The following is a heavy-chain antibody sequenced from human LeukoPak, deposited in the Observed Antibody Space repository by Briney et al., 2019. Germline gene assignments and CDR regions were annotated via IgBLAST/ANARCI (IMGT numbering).Heavy chain of an antibody. D-gene: IGHD1-26*01. J-gene: IGHJ4*02. V-gene: IGHV3-30*02. Sequence: GGSLRLSCAASGFTFSSFGMHWVRQAPGKGLEWVAFIQYDAGNRQYADSVKGRFTISRDNSKTTLYMQMNSLTAEDTAVYYCGKSFTGSYLDYFDYWGQGTLVTVSS. CDR1: GFTFSSFG. CDR3: GKSFTGSYLDYFDY. CDR2: IQYDAGNR.